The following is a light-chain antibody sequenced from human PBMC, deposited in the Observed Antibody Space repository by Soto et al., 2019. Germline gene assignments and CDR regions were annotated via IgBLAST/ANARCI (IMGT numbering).Light chain of an antibody. V-gene: IGKV1-9*01. CDR3: QHVNNYPLP. CDR1: QGISTF. J-gene: IGKJ4*01. Sequence: DVQLTQSPSFMSASVGDRVTITCRASQGISTFLAWYQQHPGKAPKRLIYDASNLQSGVPSRFSGSGSGTEFTLTISSLQPEDFATYYCQHVNNYPLPFGGGTKVEIK. CDR2: DAS.